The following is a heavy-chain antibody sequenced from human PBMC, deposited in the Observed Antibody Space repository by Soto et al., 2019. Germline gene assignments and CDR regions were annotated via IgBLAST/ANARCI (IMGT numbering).Heavy chain of an antibody. CDR1: GGTFSSSA. D-gene: IGHD6-19*01. Sequence: QLHLVQSGAEVKKPGSSVKVSCKASGGTFSSSAISWVRQAPGQGLEWMGGVIPMLDTSNYAQRFQGRVTIAADESTSTAYMDLSNLRSEDTAVYYCATGIAVAGPPYYYYAMDVWGQGTTVTVSS. V-gene: IGHV1-69*01. CDR2: VIPMLDTS. J-gene: IGHJ6*02. CDR3: ATGIAVAGPPYYYYAMDV.